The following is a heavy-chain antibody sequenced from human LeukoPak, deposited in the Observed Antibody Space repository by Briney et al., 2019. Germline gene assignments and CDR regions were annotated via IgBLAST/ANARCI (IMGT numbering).Heavy chain of an antibody. CDR1: GGTFISYA. Sequence: ASVKVSCKASGGTFISYAISWVRQAPGQGLEWMGWISAYNGNTNYAQKLQGRVTMTTDTSTSTAYMELRSLRSDDTAVYYCARGAAVAGTSDYWGQGTLVTVSS. CDR3: ARGAAVAGTSDY. V-gene: IGHV1-18*01. D-gene: IGHD6-19*01. CDR2: ISAYNGNT. J-gene: IGHJ4*02.